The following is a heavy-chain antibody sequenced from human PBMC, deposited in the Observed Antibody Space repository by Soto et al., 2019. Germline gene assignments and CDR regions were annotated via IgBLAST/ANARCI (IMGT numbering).Heavy chain of an antibody. D-gene: IGHD3-10*01. Sequence: SETLSLTCTVSGGSISSSSYYWGWIRQPPGKGLEWIGSIYYSGSTYYNPSLKSRVTISVDTSKNQFSLKLSSVTAADTAVYYCARLLYYYGSGSSGGGMDVWGQGTTVTVSS. V-gene: IGHV4-39*01. CDR1: GGSISSSSYY. J-gene: IGHJ6*02. CDR2: IYYSGST. CDR3: ARLLYYYGSGSSGGGMDV.